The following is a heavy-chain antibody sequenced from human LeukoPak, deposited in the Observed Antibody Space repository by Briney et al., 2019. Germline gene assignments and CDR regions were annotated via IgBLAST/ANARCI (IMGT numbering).Heavy chain of an antibody. CDR2: INHSGST. Sequence: PSETLSLTCAVYGGSFSGYYWSWIRQPPGKGLEWIGEINHSGSTNYNPSLKSRVTISVDTSKNQFSLKLSSVTAADTAVYYCARGFPQQQPVRHYYYYMDVWGKGTTVTVSS. J-gene: IGHJ6*03. CDR1: GGSFSGYY. V-gene: IGHV4-34*01. CDR3: ARGFPQQQPVRHYYYYMDV. D-gene: IGHD6-13*01.